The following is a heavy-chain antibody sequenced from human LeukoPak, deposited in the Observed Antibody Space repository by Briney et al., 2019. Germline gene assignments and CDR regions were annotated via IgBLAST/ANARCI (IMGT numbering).Heavy chain of an antibody. Sequence: SETLSLTCTVSGGSISSGGYYWSWIRQPPGKGLEWIGYIYHSGSTYYNPSLKSRVTISVDRSKNQFSLKLSSMTAADTAVYYCARDLGPKVGTFYYYFDYWGQGTLVTVSS. D-gene: IGHD3-3*02. CDR3: ARDLGPKVGTFYYYFDY. CDR2: IYHSGST. CDR1: GGSISSGGYY. J-gene: IGHJ4*02. V-gene: IGHV4-30-2*01.